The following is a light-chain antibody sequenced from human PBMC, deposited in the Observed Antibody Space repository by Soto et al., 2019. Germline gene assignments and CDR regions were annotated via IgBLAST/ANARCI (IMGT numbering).Light chain of an antibody. CDR1: SSDVGGYNY. V-gene: IGLV2-8*01. CDR3: SSYVGTKSYV. Sequence: QSALTQPPSASGSPGQSVTISCTGTSSDVGGYNYVSWYQQYPGKAPQLVIYEVNKRPSGVPDRFSGSKSGNTASLTVFGLQGEDEADYYCSSYVGTKSYVFGTGTKLTVL. J-gene: IGLJ1*01. CDR2: EVN.